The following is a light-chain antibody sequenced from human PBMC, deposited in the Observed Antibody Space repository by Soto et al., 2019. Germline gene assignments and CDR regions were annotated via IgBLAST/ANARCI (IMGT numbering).Light chain of an antibody. CDR2: TNN. V-gene: IGLV1-44*01. CDR1: SSNIGSNT. Sequence: QSVLTQPPSASGTPGQRVTISCSGSSSNIGSNTVNWYQHLPGTAPKLLIYTNNQRPSGVPDRFSGSKSGTSASLAISGLQSEDEADYYCAAWDDSLNGWVFGGGTKVTVL. CDR3: AAWDDSLNGWV. J-gene: IGLJ3*02.